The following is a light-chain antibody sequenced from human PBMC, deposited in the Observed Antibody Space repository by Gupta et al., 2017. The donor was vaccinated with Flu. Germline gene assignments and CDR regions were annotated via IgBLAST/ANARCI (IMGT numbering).Light chain of an antibody. CDR2: GAS. CDR3: QQYGTSPQIT. J-gene: IGKJ5*01. V-gene: IGKV3-20*01. CDR1: QSVISNY. Sequence: RAALSCRASQSVISNYLAGYQQKAGQAPRRLIWGASNRATGIPDRFSGGGSGTDFTLTIGRLEPEDSAVYYCQQYGTSPQITFGQGTRLEIK.